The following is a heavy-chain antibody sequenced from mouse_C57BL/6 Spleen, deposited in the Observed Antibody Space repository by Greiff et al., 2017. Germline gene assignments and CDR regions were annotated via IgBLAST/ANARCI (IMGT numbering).Heavy chain of an antibody. V-gene: IGHV1-53*01. J-gene: IGHJ4*01. CDR3: AREGYGSHYAMDY. D-gene: IGHD1-1*01. CDR1: GYTFTSYW. Sequence: VQLQQPGTELVKPGASVKLSCKASGYTFTSYWMHWVKPRPGQGLEWIGNINPSNGGTNYNEKFKSKATLTVDKSSSTAYMQLSSLTSEDSAVYYCAREGYGSHYAMDYWGQGTSVTVSS. CDR2: INPSNGGT.